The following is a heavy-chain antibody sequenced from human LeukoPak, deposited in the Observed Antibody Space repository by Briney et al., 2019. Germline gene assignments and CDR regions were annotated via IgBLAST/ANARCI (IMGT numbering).Heavy chain of an antibody. Sequence: SETLSLTCTVSGDSIGSYSWNWIRQPPGKGLEWIGYVYHTGSTNYNPSLKSRVTISVDTSKNQFSLKLSPVTAADTAVYYCARDGAGPRHDYGDYTFDYWGQGALVSVSA. V-gene: IGHV4-59*01. CDR3: ARDGAGPRHDYGDYTFDY. CDR2: VYHTGST. CDR1: GDSIGSYS. D-gene: IGHD4-17*01. J-gene: IGHJ4*02.